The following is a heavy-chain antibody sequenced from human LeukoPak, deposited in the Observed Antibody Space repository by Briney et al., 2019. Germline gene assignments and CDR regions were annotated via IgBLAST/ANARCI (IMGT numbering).Heavy chain of an antibody. CDR1: GFTFSSYS. CDR3: VLQWLVPGAFDY. J-gene: IGHJ4*02. V-gene: IGHV3-21*01. Sequence: GGSLRLSCAASGFTFSSYSMNWVRQAPGKGLEWVSSISSSSSYIYYADSVKGRFTISRDNAKNSLYLQMNSLRAEDTAVYYCVLQWLVPGAFDYWGQGTLVTVSS. D-gene: IGHD6-19*01. CDR2: ISSSSSYI.